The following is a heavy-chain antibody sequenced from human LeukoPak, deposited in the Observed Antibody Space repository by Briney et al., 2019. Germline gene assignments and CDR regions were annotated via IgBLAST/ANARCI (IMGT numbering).Heavy chain of an antibody. CDR2: ISAYNGNT. D-gene: IGHD3-22*01. J-gene: IGHJ5*02. CDR3: ARDQGYYDSSGYEVRWFDP. CDR1: GYTFTSYG. V-gene: IGHV1-18*01. Sequence: ASVKVSCKASGYTFTSYGIRWVRQAPGQGLEWMGWISAYNGNTNYAQKLQGRVTMTTDTSTSTAYMELRSLRSDDTAVYYCARDQGYYDSSGYEVRWFDPWGQGTLVTVSS.